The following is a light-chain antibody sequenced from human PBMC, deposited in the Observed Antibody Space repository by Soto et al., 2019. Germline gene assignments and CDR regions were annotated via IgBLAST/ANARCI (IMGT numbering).Light chain of an antibody. CDR1: SSNIGSNY. Sequence: QAVVTQPPSASGTPGQRVTISCSGSSSNIGSNYVYWYQQLPGTAPKLLIYRNNQRPSGVPDRFSGSKSDTSASLAISGLRSEDEADYYCAAWDDSLSVVFGGGTKLTVL. J-gene: IGLJ2*01. V-gene: IGLV1-47*01. CDR2: RNN. CDR3: AAWDDSLSVV.